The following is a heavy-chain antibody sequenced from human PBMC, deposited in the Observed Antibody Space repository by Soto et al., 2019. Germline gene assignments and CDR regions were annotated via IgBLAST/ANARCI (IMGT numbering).Heavy chain of an antibody. Sequence: GGSLRLSCAASGFTFSTYWMNWVRQAPGKGLEWVANINQDGNEDNLLDSVKGRFTISRDNAKNSLFLQMNSLRVNDTAVYYCARTGDGHHDFLDYWGQGALVTVSS. CDR1: GFTFSTYW. J-gene: IGHJ4*02. D-gene: IGHD1-1*01. V-gene: IGHV3-7*01. CDR3: ARTGDGHHDFLDY. CDR2: INQDGNED.